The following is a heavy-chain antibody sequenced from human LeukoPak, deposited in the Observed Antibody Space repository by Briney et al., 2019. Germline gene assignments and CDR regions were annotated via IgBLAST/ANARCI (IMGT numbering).Heavy chain of an antibody. CDR3: ARVGKSGWDFDH. CDR2: ISSNGGST. V-gene: IGHV3-64*01. Sequence: GGSLRLSCAASGFTFSSYAMHWVRQAPGKGLEYVSAISSNGGSTYYANSVKGRFTISRDNTNNSLYLQMISLRVDDTAVYYCARVGKSGWDFDHWGQGTLVTVSS. D-gene: IGHD6-19*01. J-gene: IGHJ4*02. CDR1: GFTFSSYA.